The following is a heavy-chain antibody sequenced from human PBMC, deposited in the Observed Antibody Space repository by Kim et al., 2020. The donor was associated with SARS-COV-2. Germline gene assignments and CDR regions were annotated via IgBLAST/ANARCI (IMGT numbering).Heavy chain of an antibody. CDR2: ISSSSTI. D-gene: IGHD1-1*01. CDR3: ARRGYGIDY. J-gene: IGHJ4*02. V-gene: IGHV3-48*02. CDR1: GFTFSSYS. Sequence: GGSLRLSCAASGFTFSSYSMNWVRQAPGKGLEWVSYISSSSTIYYADSVKGRFTISRDNAKNSLYLQMNSLRDEDTAVYYCARRGYGIDYWGQGTLVTVSS.